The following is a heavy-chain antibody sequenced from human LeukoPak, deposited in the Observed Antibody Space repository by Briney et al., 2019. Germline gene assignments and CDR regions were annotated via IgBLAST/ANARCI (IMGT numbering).Heavy chain of an antibody. J-gene: IGHJ4*02. CDR3: AREGSSSSGTIDY. Sequence: GGSLRLSCTASGFTFSSYTMNWVRQAPGKGLEWVSSISSSSSYIYYADSVKGRFTVSRDNAKNSLFLQMNSLRAEDTAVYYCAREGSSSSGTIDYWGQGTLVTASS. CDR1: GFTFSSYT. V-gene: IGHV3-21*01. CDR2: ISSSSSYI. D-gene: IGHD6-6*01.